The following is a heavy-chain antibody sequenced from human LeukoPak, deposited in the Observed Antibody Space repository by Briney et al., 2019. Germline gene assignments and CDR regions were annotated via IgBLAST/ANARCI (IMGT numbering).Heavy chain of an antibody. D-gene: IGHD4-17*01. J-gene: IGHJ4*02. Sequence: SETLSLTCAVSGVSFNDYYWSWFRQTPGKGLEWIGEINHSGYTNDSPSLKSRVPLSIDTSRKQFSLNLRSVTVADSGIYYCTRMTTGHDYWGQGTLVTVSS. CDR1: GVSFNDYY. V-gene: IGHV4-34*01. CDR2: INHSGYT. CDR3: TRMTTGHDY.